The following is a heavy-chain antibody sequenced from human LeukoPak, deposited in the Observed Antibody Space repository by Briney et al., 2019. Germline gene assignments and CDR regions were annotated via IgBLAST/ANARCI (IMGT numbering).Heavy chain of an antibody. CDR1: GLTFSGYW. Sequence: GGSLRLSCAVTGLTFSGYWVTWVRQAPGKGLEWVANINQDASEKYYVESVKGRFAISRDNAKNSLYLQMNSLRAEDTAVYYCASYYYGSGTSLGYWGQGTLVTVSS. D-gene: IGHD3-10*01. V-gene: IGHV3-7*01. J-gene: IGHJ4*02. CDR3: ASYYYGSGTSLGY. CDR2: INQDASEK.